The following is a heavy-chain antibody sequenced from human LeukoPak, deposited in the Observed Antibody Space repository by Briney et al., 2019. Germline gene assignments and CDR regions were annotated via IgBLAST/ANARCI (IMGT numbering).Heavy chain of an antibody. V-gene: IGHV3-15*01. Sequence: GGSLRLSCAASGFTFSNDWMSWVRQAPGKGLEWVGRIKSKTDGGTTDYAAPVKGRFSISRDDSKNTLYLEMYSLKTEDTAMYYCLYFWSGSSMVDYWGQGTLVTVSS. CDR1: GFTFSNDW. D-gene: IGHD3-3*01. J-gene: IGHJ4*02. CDR2: IKSKTDGGTT. CDR3: LYFWSGSSMVDY.